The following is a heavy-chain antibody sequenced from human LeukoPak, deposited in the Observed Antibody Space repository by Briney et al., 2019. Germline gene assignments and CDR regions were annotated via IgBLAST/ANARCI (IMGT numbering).Heavy chain of an antibody. CDR3: ARGTNLRAMIVVVAGQAFDY. V-gene: IGHV4-59*12. CDR2: IYYSGST. J-gene: IGHJ4*02. Sequence: SETLSLTCTVSGGSINSYYWTWIRQPPGKGLEWIGYIYYSGSTNYNPSLKSRVTISVDTSKNQFSLKLSSVTAADTAVYYCARGTNLRAMIVVVAGQAFDYWGQGTLVTVSS. CDR1: GGSINSYY. D-gene: IGHD3-22*01.